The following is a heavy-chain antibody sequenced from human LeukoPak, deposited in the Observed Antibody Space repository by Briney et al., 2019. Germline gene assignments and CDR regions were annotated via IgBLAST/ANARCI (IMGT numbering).Heavy chain of an antibody. CDR2: IKSKTDGGTT. D-gene: IGHD3-10*01. CDR1: GFTLSMYW. Sequence: PGGSLRLSCEASGFTLSMYWMTWVRQAPGKGLEWVGRIKSKTDGGTTDYAAPVKGRFTISRDDSQNTLYLQMNSLKTEDTAVYYCTTDLGITMVRGVIGDAFDIWGQGTMVTVSS. CDR3: TTDLGITMVRGVIGDAFDI. J-gene: IGHJ3*02. V-gene: IGHV3-15*01.